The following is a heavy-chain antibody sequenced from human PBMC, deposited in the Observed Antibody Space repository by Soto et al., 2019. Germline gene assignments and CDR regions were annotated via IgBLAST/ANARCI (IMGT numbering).Heavy chain of an antibody. V-gene: IGHV4-30-2*01. CDR2: IYHSGST. J-gene: IGHJ4*02. CDR3: TRVRLGSSRSSDY. Sequence: SETLSLTCAVSGGSISSGGYSWSWIRQPPGKGLEWIGYIYHSGSTYYNPSLKSRVTISVDRSKNSVFLQMNRLKTDDTAVYYCTRVRLGSSRSSDYWGQGILVTVSS. D-gene: IGHD6-19*01. CDR1: GGSISSGGYS.